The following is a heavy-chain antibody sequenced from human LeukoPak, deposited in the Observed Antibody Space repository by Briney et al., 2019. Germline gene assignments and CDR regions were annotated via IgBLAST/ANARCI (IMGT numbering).Heavy chain of an antibody. D-gene: IGHD2-21*02. V-gene: IGHV3-74*01. Sequence: GGSLRLSCAASGFTFSNYWMHWVRRAPGEALMWVSRIKSDGSSTTYADSVKGRFTISRDNAKNTLYLQMNSLRAEDTAVYYCSRDSLSSCGGDCYSGLDVWGQGTTVTVSS. CDR2: IKSDGSST. CDR1: GFTFSNYW. J-gene: IGHJ6*02. CDR3: SRDSLSSCGGDCYSGLDV.